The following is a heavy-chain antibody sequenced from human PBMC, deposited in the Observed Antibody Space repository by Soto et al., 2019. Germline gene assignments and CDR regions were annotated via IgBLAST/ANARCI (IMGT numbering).Heavy chain of an antibody. CDR1: GGTFSSYA. Sequence: SVKVSCKASGGTFSSYAISWVRQAPGQGLEWMGGIIPIFGTANYAQKFQGRVTITADKSTSTAYMELSSLRSEDTAVYYCARGTRGYSYGSTTLKKGAWFDPWGQGTLVTVSS. D-gene: IGHD5-18*01. CDR3: ARGTRGYSYGSTTLKKGAWFDP. CDR2: IIPIFGTA. J-gene: IGHJ5*02. V-gene: IGHV1-69*06.